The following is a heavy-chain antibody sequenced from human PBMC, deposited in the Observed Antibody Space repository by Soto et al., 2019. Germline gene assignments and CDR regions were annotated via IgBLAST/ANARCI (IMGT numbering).Heavy chain of an antibody. V-gene: IGHV4-59*01. Sequence: ASETLSLTCTVSGGSISSYYWSWIRQPPGKGLEWIGYIYYSGSTNYNPSLKSRVTISVDTSKNQFSLKLSSVTAADTAVYYCARGIRGYEFYYYYYMDVWGKGNTVTVSS. CDR2: IYYSGST. CDR3: ARGIRGYEFYYYYYMDV. D-gene: IGHD5-12*01. CDR1: GGSISSYY. J-gene: IGHJ6*03.